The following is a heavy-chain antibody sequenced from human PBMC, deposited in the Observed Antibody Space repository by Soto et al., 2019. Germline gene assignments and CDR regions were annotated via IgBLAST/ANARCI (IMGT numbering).Heavy chain of an antibody. CDR3: ARAQGDSSSWYAFDI. CDR2: IYSGGST. Sequence: GGSLRLSCAASGFTVSSNYMSWVRQAPGKGLEWVSVIYSGGSTYYADSVKGRFTISRDNSKNTLYPQMNSLRAEDTAVYYCARAQGDSSSWYAFDIWGQGTMVTVSS. J-gene: IGHJ3*02. CDR1: GFTVSSNY. V-gene: IGHV3-53*01. D-gene: IGHD6-13*01.